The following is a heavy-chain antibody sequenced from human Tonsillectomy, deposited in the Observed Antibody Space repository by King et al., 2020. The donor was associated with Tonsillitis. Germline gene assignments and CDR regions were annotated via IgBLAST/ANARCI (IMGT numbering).Heavy chain of an antibody. V-gene: IGHV3-53*04. Sequence: QLVQSGGGLVQPGGSLRLSCAASGFTVSSNCMSWVRQAPGKGLEWVSAIYSGGGTYYVDSVKGRFTSCRHNSKNTLYLQMNSLRAEDTAVYYCARTPGISVYYGMDVWGQGTTVTVSS. D-gene: IGHD6-13*01. CDR1: GFTVSSNC. J-gene: IGHJ6*02. CDR3: ARTPGISVYYGMDV. CDR2: IYSGGGT.